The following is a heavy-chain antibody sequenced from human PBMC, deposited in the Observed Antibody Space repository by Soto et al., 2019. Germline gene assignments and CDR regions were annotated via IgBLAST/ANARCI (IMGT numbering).Heavy chain of an antibody. CDR1: GCKFTTHW. Sequence: VELLRVCCKGAGCKFTTHWSPRVLHLPGKGLEWMGIIYPGDSKTTYSPSFQGQVTISADKSISTAYLQWSSLKTEDTAVYYCTTGKRADTAMGYYYYGMEVWGQGTTVTVSS. CDR3: TTGKRADTAMGYYYYGMEV. V-gene: IGHV5-51*01. J-gene: IGHJ6*02. CDR2: IYPGDSKT. D-gene: IGHD5-18*01.